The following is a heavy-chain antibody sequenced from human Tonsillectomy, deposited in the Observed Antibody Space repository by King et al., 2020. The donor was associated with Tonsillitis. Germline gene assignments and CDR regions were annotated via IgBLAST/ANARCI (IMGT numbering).Heavy chain of an antibody. Sequence: VQLVESGGGLVQPGGSLRLSCAASGFTFSSYDMHWVRQATGKGLEWVSSIGTVGDTYYLGSVKGRFTISRENAKNSFYLQMNSLRAGDTAVYFCARVANYFDSSGYSAAFDIWGQGTMVTVSS. CDR3: ARVANYFDSSGYSAAFDI. J-gene: IGHJ3*02. CDR2: IGTVGDT. CDR1: GFTFSSYD. V-gene: IGHV3-13*04. D-gene: IGHD3-22*01.